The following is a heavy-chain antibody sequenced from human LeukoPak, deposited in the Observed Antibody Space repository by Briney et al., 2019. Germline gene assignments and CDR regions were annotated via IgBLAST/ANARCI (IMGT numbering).Heavy chain of an antibody. V-gene: IGHV3-53*01. CDR2: IYSGGST. J-gene: IGHJ3*02. D-gene: IGHD6-25*01. CDR3: ARDSSGDAFDI. CDR1: GFTVSSNY. Sequence: GGSLRLSCAASGFTVSSNYMSWVRQAPGKGLEWVSVIYSGGSTYYADSVKGRFTISRDSSKNTLYLQMNSLRAEDTAVYYCARDSSGDAFDIWGQGTMVTVSS.